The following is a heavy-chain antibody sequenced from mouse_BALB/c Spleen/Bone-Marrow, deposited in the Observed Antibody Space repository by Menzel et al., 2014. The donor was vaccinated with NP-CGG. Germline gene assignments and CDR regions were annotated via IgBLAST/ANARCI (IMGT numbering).Heavy chain of an antibody. V-gene: IGHV1-9*01. CDR2: ILSGSGNT. CDR3: AREDITTVVEMDY. J-gene: IGHJ4*01. CDR1: GYTFSSYW. D-gene: IGHD1-1*01. Sequence: QVQLQQSGAELMKPGAPVKISCKATGYTFSSYWIEWVKQRPGHGLEWIGEILSGSGNTNYNEKFKGKATFTADTSSNTAYMQLSSLTSEDSAVYYCAREDITTVVEMDYWGQGTSVTVSS.